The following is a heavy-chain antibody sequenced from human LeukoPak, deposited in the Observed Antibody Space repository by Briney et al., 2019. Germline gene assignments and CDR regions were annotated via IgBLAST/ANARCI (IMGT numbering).Heavy chain of an antibody. V-gene: IGHV4-59*08. CDR2: IYYSGST. CDR3: ARQKGSGWYRTGYYFDY. Sequence: SETLSLTCTVSGGPISSYYWSWIRQPPGKGLEWIGYIYYSGSTNYNPSLKSRVTISVDTSKNQFSLKLSSVTAADTAVYYCARQKGSGWYRTGYYFDYWGQGTLVTVSS. D-gene: IGHD6-19*01. J-gene: IGHJ4*02. CDR1: GGPISSYY.